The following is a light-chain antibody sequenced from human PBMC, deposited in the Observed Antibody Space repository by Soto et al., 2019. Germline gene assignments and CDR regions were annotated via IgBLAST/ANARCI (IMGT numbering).Light chain of an antibody. CDR3: FSYGGNYYI. V-gene: IGLV1-51*01. J-gene: IGLJ1*01. CDR2: DDN. Sequence: QSVLTQPPSVSAAPGQKVTISCSGSSSNIGGNSVSWYQQLPGTAPKLLIYDDNKRPSGIPDRFSGSKSGTSATLGITGFQTGDEADYYCFSYGGNYYIFGTGTKVTAL. CDR1: SSNIGGNS.